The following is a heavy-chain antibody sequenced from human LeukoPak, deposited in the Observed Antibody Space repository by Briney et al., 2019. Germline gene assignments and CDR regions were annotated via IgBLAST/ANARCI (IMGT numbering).Heavy chain of an antibody. Sequence: GGSLRLSCASSGFTFSSYSTTWVRQAPGEGLEWVSYISSDGATTYYADSVKGRFIISRDNAKNSLFLQINSLRAEDTAVYYCAGSTLWSGIFLYWGQGTLVTVSS. CDR3: AGSTLWSGIFLY. CDR2: ISSDGATT. D-gene: IGHD3-3*01. V-gene: IGHV3-48*04. CDR1: GFTFSSYS. J-gene: IGHJ1*01.